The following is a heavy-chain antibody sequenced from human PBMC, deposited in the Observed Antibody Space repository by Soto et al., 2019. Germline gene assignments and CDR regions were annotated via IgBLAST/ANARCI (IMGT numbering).Heavy chain of an antibody. Sequence: TLSQTCSVSGGYSSNVGDDWSWIRQQPGKGLEWIGYIYYSGSTYYNPSLKSRVTISVDTSKNQFSLKLSSVTAADTAVYYCARAEDYYDSSGYFVYWGQGSLVTV. V-gene: IGHV4-31*03. CDR2: IYYSGST. D-gene: IGHD3-22*01. J-gene: IGHJ4*02. CDR3: ARAEDYYDSSGYFVY. CDR1: GGYSSNVGDD.